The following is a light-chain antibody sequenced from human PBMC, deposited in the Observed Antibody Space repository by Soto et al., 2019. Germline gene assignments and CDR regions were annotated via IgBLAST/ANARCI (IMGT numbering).Light chain of an antibody. J-gene: IGLJ1*01. V-gene: IGLV2-14*03. CDR3: SSYASSSTYV. CDR1: SSDVGYYNH. Sequence: ALTQPASVSGSPGQSITISCTGTSSDVGYYNHVSWYQQHPGKAPKLMIYDVTNRPSGVSNRFFGSKSGNTASLTISGLQAEDEADYYCSSYASSSTYVFGTGTKVTV. CDR2: DVT.